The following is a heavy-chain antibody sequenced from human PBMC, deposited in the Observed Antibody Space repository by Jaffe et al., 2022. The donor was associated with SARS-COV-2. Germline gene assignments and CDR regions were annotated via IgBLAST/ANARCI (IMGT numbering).Heavy chain of an antibody. Sequence: QVQLVESGGGVVQPGRSLRLSCAASGFTFSSYGMHWVRQAPGKGLEWVAVIWYDGSNKYYADSVKGRFTISRDNSKNTLYLQMNSLRAEDTAVYYCARVPSSGSFFDYWGQGTLVTVSS. CDR2: IWYDGSNK. CDR1: GFTFSSYG. D-gene: IGHD1-26*01. CDR3: ARVPSSGSFFDY. J-gene: IGHJ4*02. V-gene: IGHV3-33*01.